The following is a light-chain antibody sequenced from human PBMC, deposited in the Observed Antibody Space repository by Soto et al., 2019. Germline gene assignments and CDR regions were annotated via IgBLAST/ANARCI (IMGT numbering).Light chain of an antibody. V-gene: IGKV3-20*01. CDR2: GAS. CDR3: QQYGSSPRT. CDR1: QSVGNNY. J-gene: IGKJ2*01. Sequence: ESVLTQSPGTLSLSPGERATLSCRASQSVGNNYLAWYQQRPGQAPRLLIYGASNSATGIPDRFSGSGSGTDFTLTISRLEPEDFAIYYCQQYGSSPRTFGQGTKLEIK.